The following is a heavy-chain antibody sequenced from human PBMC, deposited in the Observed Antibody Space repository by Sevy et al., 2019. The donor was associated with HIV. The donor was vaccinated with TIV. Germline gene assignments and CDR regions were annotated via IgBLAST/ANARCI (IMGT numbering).Heavy chain of an antibody. CDR3: ARRTGTFDY. CDR1: GGSISSSSYY. CDR2: IYYSGST. D-gene: IGHD1-7*01. J-gene: IGHJ4*02. Sequence: SETLSLTCTVSGGSISSSSYYWGWIRQPPGKGLEWIGSIYYSGSTYYNPSLKSRVTISVDTSKNQFSLKLSSVTAADTAVYYCARRTGTFDYWGQGTLVTVSS. V-gene: IGHV4-39*01.